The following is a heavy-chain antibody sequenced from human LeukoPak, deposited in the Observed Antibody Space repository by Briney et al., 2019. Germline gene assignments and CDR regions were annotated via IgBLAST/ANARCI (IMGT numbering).Heavy chain of an antibody. CDR3: ARSSSWYPDY. CDR2: INPSGGST. J-gene: IGHJ4*02. CDR1: GYTSTSYY. Sequence: ASVKVSCKASGYTSTSYYMHWVRQAPGQGLEWMGIINPSGGSTSYAQEFQGRVTMTRDTSTSTVYMELSSLRSEDTAVYYCARSSSWYPDYWGQGTLVTVSS. V-gene: IGHV1-46*03. D-gene: IGHD6-13*01.